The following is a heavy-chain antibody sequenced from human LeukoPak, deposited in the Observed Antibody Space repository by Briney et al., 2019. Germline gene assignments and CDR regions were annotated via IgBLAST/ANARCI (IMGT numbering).Heavy chain of an antibody. CDR3: ARVQQWLRSIWFDP. D-gene: IGHD6-19*01. V-gene: IGHV1-18*01. CDR2: ISAYNGNT. J-gene: IGHJ5*02. CDR1: GYTFTSYG. Sequence: ASVKVSCKASGYTFTSYGISWVRQAPGQGLEWTGWISAYNGNTNYAQKLQGRVTMTTDTSTSTAYMELRSLRSDDTAVYYCARVQQWLRSIWFDPWGQGTLVTVSS.